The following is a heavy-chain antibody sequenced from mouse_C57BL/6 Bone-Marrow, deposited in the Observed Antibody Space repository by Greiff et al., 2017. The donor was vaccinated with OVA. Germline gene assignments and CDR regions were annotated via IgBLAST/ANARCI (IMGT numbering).Heavy chain of an antibody. Sequence: QVHVKQPGAELVKPGASVKMSCKASGYTFTSYWITWVKQRPGQGLEWIGDIYPGSGSTNYNEKFKSKATLTVDTSSSTAYMQLSSLTSEDSAVYYCAPYYYGLYYAMDYWGQGTSVTVSS. CDR2: IYPGSGST. CDR3: APYYYGLYYAMDY. V-gene: IGHV1-55*01. J-gene: IGHJ4*01. D-gene: IGHD1-1*01. CDR1: GYTFTSYW.